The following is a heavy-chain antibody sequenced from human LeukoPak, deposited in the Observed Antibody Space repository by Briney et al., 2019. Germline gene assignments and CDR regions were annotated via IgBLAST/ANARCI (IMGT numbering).Heavy chain of an antibody. CDR1: GGSISSYY. CDR2: IYTSGST. CDR3: ARAGWIHGWFDP. J-gene: IGHJ5*02. Sequence: SETLSLTCTVSGGSISSYYWSWIRQPAGKGLEWIGRIYTSGSTNYNPSLKSRVTISVDTSKNQFSLKLSSVTAADTALYYCARAGWIHGWFDPWGQGTLVTVSS. V-gene: IGHV4-4*07. D-gene: IGHD6-19*01.